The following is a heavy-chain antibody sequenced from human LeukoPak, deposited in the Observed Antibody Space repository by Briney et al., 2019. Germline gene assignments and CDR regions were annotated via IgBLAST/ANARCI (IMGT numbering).Heavy chain of an antibody. Sequence: PSQTLSLTCTVSGGSISSGGYYWSWIRQHPGKGLEWIGYIYYSGSTYYNPSLKSRVTISVDTSKNQFSQKLSSVTAADTAVYYCARGVVAATRYFDYWGQGTLVTVSS. V-gene: IGHV4-31*03. CDR2: IYYSGST. CDR3: ARGVVAATRYFDY. D-gene: IGHD2-15*01. CDR1: GGSISSGGYY. J-gene: IGHJ4*02.